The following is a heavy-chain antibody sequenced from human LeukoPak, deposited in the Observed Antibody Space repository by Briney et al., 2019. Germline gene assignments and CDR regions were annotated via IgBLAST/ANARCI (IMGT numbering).Heavy chain of an antibody. D-gene: IGHD1-1*01. CDR1: GGSISSYY. V-gene: IGHV4-59*08. J-gene: IGHJ3*02. CDR3: AMTTYREGNDGSGI. Sequence: PSETLSLTCTVSGGSISSYYWSWIRQPPGKGLEWIGYIYYSGSTNYNPSLKSRVTILVDTSKNQFSLKVSSVTAADTAVYYCAMTTYREGNDGSGIWGQGTMVTVSS. CDR2: IYYSGST.